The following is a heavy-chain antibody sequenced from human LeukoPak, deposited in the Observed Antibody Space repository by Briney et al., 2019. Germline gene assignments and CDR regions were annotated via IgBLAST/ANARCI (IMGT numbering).Heavy chain of an antibody. D-gene: IGHD3-3*01. V-gene: IGHV1-2*06. Sequence: ASVKVSCKASGYTFTAYYIHWVRQAPGQGLEWMGRINPKNGDTNYAQKFQDRVTMTRDTSMSAAYMEISRLTYDDTAVYYCARGRTYDFWSGYQPYYYYYYYMDVWGKGTTVTVSS. J-gene: IGHJ6*03. CDR1: GYTFTAYY. CDR3: ARGRTYDFWSGYQPYYYYYYYMDV. CDR2: INPKNGDT.